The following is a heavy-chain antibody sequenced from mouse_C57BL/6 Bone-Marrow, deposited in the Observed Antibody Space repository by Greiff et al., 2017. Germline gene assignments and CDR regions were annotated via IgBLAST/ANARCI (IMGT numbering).Heavy chain of an antibody. CDR1: GYAFSSSW. J-gene: IGHJ4*01. Sequence: QVQLQQSGPELVKPGASVKISCKASGYAFSSSWMNWVKQRPGKGLEWIGRIYPGDGDTNYNGKFKGKATLTADKSSSTAYMQLSSLTSEDSAVYFCARDYGSSWGDYAMDYWGRGTSVTVSS. V-gene: IGHV1-82*01. CDR2: IYPGDGDT. D-gene: IGHD1-1*01. CDR3: ARDYGSSWGDYAMDY.